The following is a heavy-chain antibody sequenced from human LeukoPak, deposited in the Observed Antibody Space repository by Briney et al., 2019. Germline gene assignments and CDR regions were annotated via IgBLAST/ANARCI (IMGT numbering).Heavy chain of an antibody. CDR1: GYTFTGYY. D-gene: IGHD6-6*01. CDR3: ARESSGSSSSPGWFDP. Sequence: GSSVKVSCKASGYTFTGYYMHWVRQAPGQGLEWMGWINPNSGGTNYAQKFQGRVTMTRDTSISTAYMELSRLRSDDTAVYYCARESSGSSSSPGWFDPWGQGTLVTVSS. V-gene: IGHV1-2*02. CDR2: INPNSGGT. J-gene: IGHJ5*02.